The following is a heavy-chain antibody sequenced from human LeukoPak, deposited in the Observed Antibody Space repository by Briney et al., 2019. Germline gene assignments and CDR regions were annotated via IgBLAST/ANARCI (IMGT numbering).Heavy chain of an antibody. CDR1: GFTFSSYA. J-gene: IGHJ3*02. V-gene: IGHV3-23*01. D-gene: IGHD3-22*01. CDR3: AKDRAHSGYYFDAFDI. CDR2: ISGSGGST. Sequence: PGGSLRLSCAASGFTFSSYAMSWVRQAPGKGLEWVSAISGSGGSTYYADSVKGRFTISRDNSKNTLYLQMNSLRAEDTAVYYCAKDRAHSGYYFDAFDIWGQGTMVTVSS.